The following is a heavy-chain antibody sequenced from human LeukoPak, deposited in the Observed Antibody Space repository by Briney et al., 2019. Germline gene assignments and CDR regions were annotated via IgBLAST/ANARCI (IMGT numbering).Heavy chain of an antibody. CDR3: AKSKYSSSWYLWYFDL. CDR2: IRYDGSRV. CDR1: GFNFNNYH. V-gene: IGHV3-30*02. D-gene: IGHD6-13*01. J-gene: IGHJ2*01. Sequence: GGSLRLSCVMSGFNFNNYHMDWVCQAPDKGLEWVAFIRYDGSRVYYADSVKGRFTISRDNSKNTLYLQMNSLRAEDTAVYYCAKSKYSSSWYLWYFDLWGRGTLVTVSS.